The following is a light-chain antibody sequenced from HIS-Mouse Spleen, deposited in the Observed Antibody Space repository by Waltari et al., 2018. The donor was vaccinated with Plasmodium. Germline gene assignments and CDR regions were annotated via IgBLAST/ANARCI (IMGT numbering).Light chain of an antibody. CDR3: QQSYSTWT. Sequence: DIQMTQSPSSLSASVGDSAPITCRASQTISSYLNWDQQKPGKAPKLLIYAASSLQSGVPSRFSGSGSGTDFTLTISSLQPEDFATYYCQQSYSTWTFGQGTKVEIK. CDR1: QTISSY. V-gene: IGKV1-39*01. CDR2: AAS. J-gene: IGKJ1*01.